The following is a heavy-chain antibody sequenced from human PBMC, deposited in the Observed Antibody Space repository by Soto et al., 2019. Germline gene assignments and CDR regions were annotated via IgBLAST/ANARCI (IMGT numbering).Heavy chain of an antibody. J-gene: IGHJ6*02. Sequence: NPSETLSLTCAVSGGSISSGGYSWSWIRQPPGKGLEWIGYIYHSGSTYYNPSLKSRVTISVDRSKNQFSLKLSSVTAADTAVYYCARGGINGMDIWGQGTTVTVSS. CDR2: IYHSGST. CDR1: GGSISSGGYS. CDR3: ARGGINGMDI. V-gene: IGHV4-30-2*01. D-gene: IGHD3-16*01.